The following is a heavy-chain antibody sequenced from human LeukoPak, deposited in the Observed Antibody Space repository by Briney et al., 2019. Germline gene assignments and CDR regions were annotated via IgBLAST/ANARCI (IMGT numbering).Heavy chain of an antibody. Sequence: GGSLRLSCAASGFTFSSYSMNWVRQAPGKGLEWVSYISYSSSTIYYADSVKGRFTISRDNSKNTLYLQMNSLRAEDTAVYYCAKGLYYYDSSGYGWGQGTMVTVSS. CDR1: GFTFSSYS. CDR3: AKGLYYYDSSGYG. V-gene: IGHV3-48*01. CDR2: ISYSSSTI. J-gene: IGHJ3*01. D-gene: IGHD3-22*01.